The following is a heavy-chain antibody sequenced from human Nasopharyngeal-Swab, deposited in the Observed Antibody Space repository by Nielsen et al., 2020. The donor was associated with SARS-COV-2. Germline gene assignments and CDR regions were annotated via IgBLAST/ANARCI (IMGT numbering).Heavy chain of an antibody. CDR1: GGSISSYN. V-gene: IGHV4-59*08. Sequence: SETLSLTCTVSGGSISSYNWSWIRQPPGKGLEWIGYIYYSGSTNYNPSLKSRVTISVDTSKNQFSLKLSSVTAADTAVYYCARRGFITGRAGYYYYMDVWGKGTTVTVSS. CDR3: ARRGFITGRAGYYYYMDV. CDR2: IYYSGST. D-gene: IGHD1-20*01. J-gene: IGHJ6*03.